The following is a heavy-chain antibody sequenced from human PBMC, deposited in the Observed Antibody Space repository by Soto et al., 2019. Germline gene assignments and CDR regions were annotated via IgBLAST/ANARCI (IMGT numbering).Heavy chain of an antibody. Sequence: PGGSLRLSCAASGFTFSSYGMHWVRQAPGKGLEWVAVIWDDGSNKYYADSVKGRFTISRDNSKNTLYLQMNSLRAEDTAVYYCARDSVLYNWNDGPNTWFDPWGQGTLVTVSS. J-gene: IGHJ5*02. D-gene: IGHD1-1*01. CDR1: GFTFSSYG. CDR2: IWDDGSNK. V-gene: IGHV3-33*01. CDR3: ARDSVLYNWNDGPNTWFDP.